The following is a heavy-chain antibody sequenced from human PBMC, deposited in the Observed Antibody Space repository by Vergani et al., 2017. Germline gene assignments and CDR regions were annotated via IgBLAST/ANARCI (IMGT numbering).Heavy chain of an antibody. V-gene: IGHV4-39*01. Sequence: QLQLQESGPGLVKPSETLSLTCTVSGGSISSSSYYWGWIRQPPGKGLEWIGSIYYSGSTYYNPSLKSRVTISVDTPKSQFSLKLSSVTAADTAVYYCARTLEYYDSSGCGFDYWGQGTLVTVSS. D-gene: IGHD3-22*01. CDR3: ARTLEYYDSSGCGFDY. J-gene: IGHJ4*02. CDR2: IYYSGST. CDR1: GGSISSSSYY.